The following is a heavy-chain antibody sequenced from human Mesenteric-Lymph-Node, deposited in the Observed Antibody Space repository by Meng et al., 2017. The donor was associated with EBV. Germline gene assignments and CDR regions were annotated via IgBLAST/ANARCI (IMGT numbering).Heavy chain of an antibody. CDR3: ARLDSSGYYAGWFDP. CDR2: IYHSGST. Sequence: QRLRSGLVNPSQTLPLPCAVSGGSISRGGYSWSWIRQPPGKGLEWIGYIYHSGSTYYNPSLKSRVTISVGRSKNQFSLKLSSVTAADTAVYYCARLDSSGYYAGWFDPWGQGTLVTVSS. CDR1: GGSISRGGYS. J-gene: IGHJ5*02. V-gene: IGHV4-30-2*01. D-gene: IGHD3-22*01.